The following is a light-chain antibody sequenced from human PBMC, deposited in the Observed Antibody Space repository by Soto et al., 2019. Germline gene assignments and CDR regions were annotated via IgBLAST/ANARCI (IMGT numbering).Light chain of an antibody. Sequence: DIQMTQSPSTLSASVGDRVTITCRASQSISSWLAWYQQKPGKAPKLLIYKASSLESGVTSRFSGSGSGTEFTLTISGLQPDGFATYYCQQYNRYPTFGQGTKVEIK. CDR1: QSISSW. CDR2: KAS. J-gene: IGKJ1*01. V-gene: IGKV1-5*03. CDR3: QQYNRYPT.